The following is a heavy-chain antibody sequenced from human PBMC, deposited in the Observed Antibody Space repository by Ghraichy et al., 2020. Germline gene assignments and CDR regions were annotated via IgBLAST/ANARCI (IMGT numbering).Heavy chain of an antibody. CDR3: AREDYGDYLDY. D-gene: IGHD4-17*01. V-gene: IGHV3-48*04. J-gene: IGHJ4*02. CDR2: ISSSSSTI. Sequence: GGSLRLSCAASGFTFSSYSMNWVRQAPGKGLEWVSYISSSSSTIYYADSVKGRFTISRDNAKNSLYLQMNSLRAEDTAVYYCAREDYGDYLDYWGQGTLVTVSS. CDR1: GFTFSSYS.